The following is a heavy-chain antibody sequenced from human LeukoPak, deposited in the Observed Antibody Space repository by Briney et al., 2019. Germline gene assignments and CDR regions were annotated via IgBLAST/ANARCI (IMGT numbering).Heavy chain of an antibody. CDR2: INSDGSNT. D-gene: IGHD6-25*01. CDR3: ARDFQEAAGG. CDR1: GFTFSSYW. V-gene: IGHV3-74*01. Sequence: PGRSLRLSCAASGFTFSSYWMHSARQAPGKGLVWVSRINSDGSNTSYADSVKGRFTISRDNAKNTLYLQMNSLSAEDTAVYYCARDFQEAAGGWGQGTLVTVSS. J-gene: IGHJ4*02.